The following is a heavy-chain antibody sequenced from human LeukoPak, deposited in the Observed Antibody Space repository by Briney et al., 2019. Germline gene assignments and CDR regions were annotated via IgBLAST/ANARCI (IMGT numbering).Heavy chain of an antibody. CDR2: IYYSGST. CDR3: ARGRGDSRGTSFDP. D-gene: IGHD3-10*01. V-gene: IGHV4-61*01. J-gene: IGHJ5*02. CDR1: GGSVSSGSYY. Sequence: SETLSLTCTVSGGSVSSGSYYWSWIRQPPGKGLEWIGYIYYSGSTNYNPSLKSRVTISVDTSKNQFSLKLSSVTAADTAVYYCARGRGDSRGTSFDPWGQGTLVTVSS.